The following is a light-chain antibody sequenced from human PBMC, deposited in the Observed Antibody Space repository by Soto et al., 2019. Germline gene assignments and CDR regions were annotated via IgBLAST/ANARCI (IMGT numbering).Light chain of an antibody. Sequence: IQMTQSPSTLSASVGDRVTITCRASQSISSWLAWYQQKPGKAPKLLIYDASSLESGVPSRFSGSGSGTEFTLTISSLQPDDFATYYCQQDNSYPRTFGRGTKVDIK. V-gene: IGKV1-5*01. J-gene: IGKJ4*02. CDR3: QQDNSYPRT. CDR1: QSISSW. CDR2: DAS.